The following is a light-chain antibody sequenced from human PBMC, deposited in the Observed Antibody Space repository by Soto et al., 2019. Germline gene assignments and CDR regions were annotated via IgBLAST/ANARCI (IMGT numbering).Light chain of an antibody. CDR2: GAS. J-gene: IGKJ1*01. V-gene: IGKV3-20*01. Sequence: EIVLTQSPGTLPFSPGERATLSGRASQSVSSNYLAWYQQKPGQAPRPLISGASSRATGIPDRFSGSGSGTHFTLTISRLEPEDFAVYYCQHYGSSATFGQGTKVDIK. CDR3: QHYGSSAT. CDR1: QSVSSNY.